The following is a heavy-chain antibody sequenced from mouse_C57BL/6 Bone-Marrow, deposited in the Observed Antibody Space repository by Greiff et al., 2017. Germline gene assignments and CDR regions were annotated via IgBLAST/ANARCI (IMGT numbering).Heavy chain of an antibody. Sequence: QVQLQQPGAELVKPGASVKMSCKASGYTFTSYWITWVKQRPGQGLEWIGDIYPGSGSTNYNEKFKSKATLTVDTSSSPAYMQLSSLTSEDSAVYYWARTFITTVVGAMDYWGQGTSVTVSS. CDR3: ARTFITTVVGAMDY. J-gene: IGHJ4*01. V-gene: IGHV1-55*01. CDR1: GYTFTSYW. CDR2: IYPGSGST. D-gene: IGHD1-1*01.